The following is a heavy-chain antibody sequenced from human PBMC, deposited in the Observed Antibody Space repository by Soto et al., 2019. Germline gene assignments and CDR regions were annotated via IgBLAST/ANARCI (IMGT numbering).Heavy chain of an antibody. J-gene: IGHJ4*02. Sequence: GGSLRLSCAASGFTFSSYAMTWVRQAPGKGLEWVSAISGGGVSTYYADSVKGRFTISRDNSKNTLYLQMNSLRAEDTAVYYCAKPRLGGSYYLFDYWGQGTLVTVSS. V-gene: IGHV3-23*01. CDR1: GFTFSSYA. D-gene: IGHD1-26*01. CDR3: AKPRLGGSYYLFDY. CDR2: ISGGGVST.